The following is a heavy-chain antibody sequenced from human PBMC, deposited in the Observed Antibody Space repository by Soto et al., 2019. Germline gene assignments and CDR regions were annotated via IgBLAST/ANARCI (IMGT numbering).Heavy chain of an antibody. CDR2: IWFDGSNK. V-gene: IGHV3-33*01. CDR3: ARDPSHGSGSYLDY. D-gene: IGHD3-10*01. Sequence: GGSLRLSCAGSGFTFSDYGIHWVRQAPGKGLEWVAVIWFDGSNKYYADSVKGRFSLFRDNSRNTVYLRVNGLRAEDTSVFYCARDPSHGSGSYLDYWGQGTLVTVSS. CDR1: GFTFSDYG. J-gene: IGHJ4*02.